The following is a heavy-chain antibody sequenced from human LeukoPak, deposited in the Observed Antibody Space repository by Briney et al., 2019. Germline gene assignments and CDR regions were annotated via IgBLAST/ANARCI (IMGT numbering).Heavy chain of an antibody. V-gene: IGHV1-69*06. Sequence: GASVKVSCKASGYTFTGYYMHWVRQAPGQGLEWMGGIIPIFGTANYAQKFQGRVTITADKSTSTAYMELSSLRSEDTAVYYCARGRGIAAAPFDYWGQGTLVTVSS. CDR2: IIPIFGTA. J-gene: IGHJ4*02. CDR3: ARGRGIAAAPFDY. CDR1: GYTFTGYY. D-gene: IGHD6-13*01.